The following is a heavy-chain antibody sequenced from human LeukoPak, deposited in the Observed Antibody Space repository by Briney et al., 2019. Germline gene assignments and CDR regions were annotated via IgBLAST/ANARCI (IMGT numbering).Heavy chain of an antibody. Sequence: PSETLSLTCTGSSGSISSNYWSWIGQPAGKGLEWIGRTYTSGSTNYNTSLKSRVTISVDTSKNQFSLRLSSVTAADTAVYYCARAPRDRGYWGATSCFEYMDVWGRGTTVTISS. V-gene: IGHV4-4*07. D-gene: IGHD2-15*01. CDR2: TYTSGST. CDR3: ARAPRDRGYWGATSCFEYMDV. CDR1: SGSISSNY. J-gene: IGHJ6*03.